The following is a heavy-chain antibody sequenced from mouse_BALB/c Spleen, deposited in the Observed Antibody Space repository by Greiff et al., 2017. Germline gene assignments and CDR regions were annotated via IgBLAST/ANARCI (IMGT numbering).Heavy chain of an antibody. J-gene: IGHJ1*01. CDR3: ARRDANPYWYFEV. Sequence: VQLQQSGPSLVKPSQTLSLTCSVTGDSITSGYWNWIRKFPGNKLEYMGYISYSGSTYYNPSLKSRISITRDTSKNQYYLQLNSVTTEDTATYYCARRDANPYWYFEVWGAGTTVTVSS. D-gene: IGHD3-3*01. CDR2: ISYSGST. CDR1: GDSITSGY. V-gene: IGHV3-8*02.